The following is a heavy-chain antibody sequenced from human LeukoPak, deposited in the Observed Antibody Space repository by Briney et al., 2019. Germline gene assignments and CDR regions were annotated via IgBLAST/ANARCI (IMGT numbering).Heavy chain of an antibody. CDR3: ARPRGCGSARCNNFDS. CDR1: GFTFSSYA. Sequence: GGFLRLSCAASGFTFSSYAMHWVRQAPGKGLEWVAVISYDGSNKYYADSVKGRFIISRDNARNSLYLQMNNLRAEDTAVYYCARPRGCGSARCNNFDSWGQGTLVTVSS. V-gene: IGHV3-30*04. D-gene: IGHD2-2*01. CDR2: ISYDGSNK. J-gene: IGHJ4*02.